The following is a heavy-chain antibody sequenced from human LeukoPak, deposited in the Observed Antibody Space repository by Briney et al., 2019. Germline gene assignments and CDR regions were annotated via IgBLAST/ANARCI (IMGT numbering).Heavy chain of an antibody. D-gene: IGHD2-8*01. Sequence: GGSLRLSCAASGFTFSNFAIRWVRQVPGKGLEWVSSIDGSGDKTHYPDSVRGRFTVSRDNSKNTLYLQMNSLRAEDTAVYYCAKSAGGVGDYYFDYWGQGTLVTVSS. V-gene: IGHV3-23*01. CDR1: GFTFSNFA. CDR3: AKSAGGVGDYYFDY. CDR2: IDGSGDKT. J-gene: IGHJ4*02.